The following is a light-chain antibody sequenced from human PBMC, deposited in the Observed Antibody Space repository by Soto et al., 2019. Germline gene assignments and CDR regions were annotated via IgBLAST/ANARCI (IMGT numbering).Light chain of an antibody. CDR3: QQYNNWPRS. Sequence: EIVMTQSPATLSVSPGERATLSCRASQSIGRNLAWYQHKPGQAPRLLIYGASTGTTDIPTRFSASGSGTEFILTISSLQSEDFAVYFCQQYNNWPRSFGQGTKVEV. CDR1: QSIGRN. V-gene: IGKV3-15*01. J-gene: IGKJ1*01. CDR2: GAS.